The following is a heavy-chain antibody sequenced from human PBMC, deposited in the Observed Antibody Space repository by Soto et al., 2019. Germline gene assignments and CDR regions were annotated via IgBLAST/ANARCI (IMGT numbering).Heavy chain of an antibody. D-gene: IGHD5-12*01. CDR2: IWYDGSNK. V-gene: IGHV3-33*01. J-gene: IGHJ6*02. CDR3: ARPLAVYSGYDHYYYGMDV. CDR1: GFTFSSYG. Sequence: QVQLVESGGGVVQPGRSLRLSCAASGFTFSSYGMHWVRQAPGKGLEWVAVIWYDGSNKYYADSVKGRFTISRDNSKNTLYRQMNSLRAEDTAVYYCARPLAVYSGYDHYYYGMDVWGQGTTVTVSS.